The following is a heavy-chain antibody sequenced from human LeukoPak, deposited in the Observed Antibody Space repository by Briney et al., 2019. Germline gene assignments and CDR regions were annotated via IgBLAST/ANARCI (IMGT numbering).Heavy chain of an antibody. CDR3: AREEWELSSNFDY. CDR2: INHSGST. D-gene: IGHD1-26*01. CDR1: GGSFSGYY. Sequence: SKTLSLTCAVYGGSFSGYYWSWIRQPPGKGLEWIGEINHSGSTNYNPSLKSRVTISVDMSKNQFSLKLSSVTAADTAVYYCAREEWELSSNFDYWGQGTLVTVSS. V-gene: IGHV4-34*01. J-gene: IGHJ4*02.